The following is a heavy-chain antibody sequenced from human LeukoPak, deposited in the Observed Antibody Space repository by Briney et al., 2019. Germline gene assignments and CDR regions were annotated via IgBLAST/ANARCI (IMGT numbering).Heavy chain of an antibody. D-gene: IGHD5-18*01. CDR1: GGTFSGYA. V-gene: IGHV1-69*13. CDR3: ARDLRVDTAMIL. Sequence: SVKVSCKASGGTFSGYAISWVRQAPGQGLEWMGGIIPIFGTANYAQKFQGRVTITADESTSTAYMELSSLRSEDTAVYYCARDLRVDTAMILWGQGTLVTVSS. CDR2: IIPIFGTA. J-gene: IGHJ4*02.